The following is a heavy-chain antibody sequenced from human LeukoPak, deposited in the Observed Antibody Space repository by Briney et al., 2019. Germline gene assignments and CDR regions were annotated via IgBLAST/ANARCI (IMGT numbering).Heavy chain of an antibody. CDR2: IRYDGSNK. D-gene: IGHD1-26*01. CDR1: GFSFSDYA. CDR3: ARHYGSGSYYPSY. J-gene: IGHJ4*02. Sequence: GGSLRLSCAASGFSFSDYAIYWVRQTPGKGLEWVAFIRYDGSNKVYADSVKGRFTISRDNSKNTLYLQMNSLRAEDTAVYYCARHYGSGSYYPSYWGQGTLVTVSS. V-gene: IGHV3-30*02.